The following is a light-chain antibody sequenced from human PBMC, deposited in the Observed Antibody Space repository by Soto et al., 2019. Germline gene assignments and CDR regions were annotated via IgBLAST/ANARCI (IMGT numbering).Light chain of an antibody. CDR3: QQYNNWSPGT. V-gene: IGKV3-15*01. CDR2: GAS. Sequence: EIVMTQSPATLSVSPGERATLSCRASQSVNSNLAWYQQKPGQAPRLLIYGASTRATGIPARFTGSGSGTEFTLTISSLQSEDFAVYHCQQYNNWSPGTFGQGTKVEMK. CDR1: QSVNSN. J-gene: IGKJ1*01.